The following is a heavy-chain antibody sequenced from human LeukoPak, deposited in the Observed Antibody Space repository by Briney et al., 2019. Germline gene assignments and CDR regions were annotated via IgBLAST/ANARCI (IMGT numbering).Heavy chain of an antibody. V-gene: IGHV1-8*01. Sequence: GASVKVSCKASGYTFTSYDINWVRQATGQGLEWMGWMNPNSGNTGYAQKFQGRVTMTRNTSISTAYMELSNLRSEDTAVYYCATLAPHGSSYYYGMDVWGQGTTVTVSS. J-gene: IGHJ6*02. CDR1: GYTFTSYD. CDR2: MNPNSGNT. CDR3: ATLAPHGSSYYYGMDV. D-gene: IGHD3-10*01.